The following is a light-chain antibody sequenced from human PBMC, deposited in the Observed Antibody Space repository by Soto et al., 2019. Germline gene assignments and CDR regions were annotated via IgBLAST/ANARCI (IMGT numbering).Light chain of an antibody. CDR1: QTVSSN. Sequence: EIVMTQSPATLSVSPWERATLSCRASQTVSSNLAWYLQKPGQAPRLVIYGASTRATGIPARFSGSGSGTEFTLTISSLQSEDFAVFYCQQYDNWPRTFGQGTKVDIK. CDR2: GAS. J-gene: IGKJ1*01. CDR3: QQYDNWPRT. V-gene: IGKV3-15*01.